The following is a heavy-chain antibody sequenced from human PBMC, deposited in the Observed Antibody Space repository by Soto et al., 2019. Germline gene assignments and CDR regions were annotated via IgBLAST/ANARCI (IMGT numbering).Heavy chain of an antibody. V-gene: IGHV1-18*01. Sequence: GASVKVSCKASGYTFTSYGISWVRQAPGQGLEWMGWISAYNGNTNYAQKLQGRVTMTTDTSTSTAYMELSSLRSEDTAVYYCARGTKIDYVVAFDIWGQGTMVTVSS. CDR2: ISAYNGNT. J-gene: IGHJ3*02. CDR1: GYTFTSYG. D-gene: IGHD4-17*01. CDR3: ARGTKIDYVVAFDI.